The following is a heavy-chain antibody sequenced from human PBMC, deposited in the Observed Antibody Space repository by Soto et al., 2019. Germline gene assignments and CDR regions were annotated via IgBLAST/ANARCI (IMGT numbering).Heavy chain of an antibody. J-gene: IGHJ4*01. CDR3: TPDSGSGAFEHVWGRRLPFC. D-gene: IGHD3-16*01. CDR2: IKSEVDGRTT. V-gene: IGHV3-15*05. CDR1: GFNFTNAW. Sequence: PGGSLRLSCAASGFNFTNAWMNWVRQAPGKGLEWVARIKSEVDGRTTAHSAPVKGRFSILRDDSKSMLYLEMNNLGTEDTGIYFSTPDSGSGAFEHVWGRRLPFCWGHGTQVTVSS.